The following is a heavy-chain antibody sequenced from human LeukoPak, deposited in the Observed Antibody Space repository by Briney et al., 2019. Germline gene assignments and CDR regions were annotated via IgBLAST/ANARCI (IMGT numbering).Heavy chain of an antibody. Sequence: GASVKVSCKASGYTFTSYDTNWVRQATGQGLEWMGWMNPNSGNTGYAQKFQGRVTMTRNTSISTAYMELSNLRSEDTAVYYCARGPYDSGRYPMDVWGKGTTVTVSS. CDR2: MNPNSGNT. CDR3: ARGPYDSGRYPMDV. J-gene: IGHJ6*03. V-gene: IGHV1-8*01. D-gene: IGHD3-10*01. CDR1: GYTFTSYD.